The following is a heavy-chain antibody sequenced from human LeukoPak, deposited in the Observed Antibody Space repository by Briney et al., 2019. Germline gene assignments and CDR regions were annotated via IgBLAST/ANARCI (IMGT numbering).Heavy chain of an antibody. CDR1: GFNFDDYT. Sequence: GGSLRLSCAASGFNFDDYTMHWVRQAPGKGLEWVSLIFWDGSGIDYADSVKGRFTISRDNAKNSLYLQMNSLRAEDTAVYYCATDLYCSSTSCYRRFDYWGQGTLVTVSS. CDR3: ATDLYCSSTSCYRRFDY. D-gene: IGHD2-2*01. CDR2: IFWDGSGI. J-gene: IGHJ4*02. V-gene: IGHV3-43*01.